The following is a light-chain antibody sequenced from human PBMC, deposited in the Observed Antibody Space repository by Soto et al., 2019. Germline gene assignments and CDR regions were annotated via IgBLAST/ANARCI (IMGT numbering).Light chain of an antibody. CDR2: AVS. CDR3: QLHDGRTTMT. J-gene: IGKJ5*01. Sequence: IQLTQSPSSLSASVGETVTITCRASQDIDNSLNWYQHKPVKAPKLLVYAVSFLETGDPTWFSGRGSGTVFRLTINSLQSEDIATYYCQLHDGRTTMTFGQRARLYIK. V-gene: IGKV1-33*01. CDR1: QDIDNS.